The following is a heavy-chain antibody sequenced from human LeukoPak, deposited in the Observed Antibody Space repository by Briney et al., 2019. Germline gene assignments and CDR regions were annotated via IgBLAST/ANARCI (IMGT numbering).Heavy chain of an antibody. J-gene: IGHJ6*02. CDR2: INPNSGGT. V-gene: IGHV1-2*02. CDR1: GYTFTGYY. D-gene: IGHD2-2*01. Sequence: GASVKVSCKASGYTFTGYYMHWVRQAPGQGLEWMGWINPNSGGTNYAQKFQGRVTITRDTSASTAYMELSSLRSEDTAVYYCARVFLSNLTVVPAAMPVSGAGKYGMDVWGQGTTVTVSS. CDR3: ARVFLSNLTVVPAAMPVSGAGKYGMDV.